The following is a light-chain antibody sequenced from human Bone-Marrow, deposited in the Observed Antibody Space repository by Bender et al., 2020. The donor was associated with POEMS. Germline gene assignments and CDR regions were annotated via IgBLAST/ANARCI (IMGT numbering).Light chain of an antibody. CDR1: TSDVGGYNY. CDR2: DDR. CDR3: QVWDSDTDHRV. V-gene: IGLV3-21*02. Sequence: LTQPASVSGSPGQSITISCSGTTSDVGGYNYVSWYQQKPGQAPVLVLFDDRDRPSGIPERFSGSNSGKTATLTIIRVEAGDEADYYCQVWDSDTDHRVFGGGTKLTLL. J-gene: IGLJ3*02.